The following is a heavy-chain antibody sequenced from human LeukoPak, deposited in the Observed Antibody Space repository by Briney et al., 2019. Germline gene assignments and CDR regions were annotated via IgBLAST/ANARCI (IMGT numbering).Heavy chain of an antibody. J-gene: IGHJ4*02. CDR3: AKGKDSSGYYYDYFDY. CDR1: GFTFSTYA. CDR2: ISGSGGSA. V-gene: IGHV3-23*01. D-gene: IGHD3-22*01. Sequence: GGSLRLSCAASGFTFSTYAMSWVRQAPGKGLEWVSAISGSGGSAYQADSVKGRFTISRDNSKNTLYLQMNSLRAEDTAVYYCAKGKDSSGYYYDYFDYWGQGTLVTVSS.